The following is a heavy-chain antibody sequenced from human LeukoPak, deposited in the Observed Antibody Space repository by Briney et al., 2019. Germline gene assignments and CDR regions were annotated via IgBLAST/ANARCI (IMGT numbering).Heavy chain of an antibody. D-gene: IGHD2-2*01. CDR3: ANLPAAINNDY. Sequence: PGGSLRLSCAASGFTFSSYGMHWVRQAPGKGLEWVAFIRYDGSNKYYADSVKGRFTISRDNSKNTLYLQTNSLRAEDTAVYYCANLPAAINNDYWGQGTLVTVSS. CDR2: IRYDGSNK. J-gene: IGHJ4*02. V-gene: IGHV3-30*02. CDR1: GFTFSSYG.